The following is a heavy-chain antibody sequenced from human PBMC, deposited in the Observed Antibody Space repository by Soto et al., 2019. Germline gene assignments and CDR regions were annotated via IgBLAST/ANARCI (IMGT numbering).Heavy chain of an antibody. CDR1: GFTFSSYS. V-gene: IGHV3-21*01. CDR2: ISSSSSYI. D-gene: IGHD3-22*01. J-gene: IGHJ4*02. CDR3: ARVGESGGLSPEVGDAEYYYDSSGYYYFDY. Sequence: EVQLVESGGGLVKPGGSLRLSCAASGFTFSSYSMNWVRQAPGKGLEWVSSISSSSSYIYYADSVKGRFTISRDNAKNSLYLQMNSLRAEDTAVYYCARVGESGGLSPEVGDAEYYYDSSGYYYFDYWGQGTLVTVSS.